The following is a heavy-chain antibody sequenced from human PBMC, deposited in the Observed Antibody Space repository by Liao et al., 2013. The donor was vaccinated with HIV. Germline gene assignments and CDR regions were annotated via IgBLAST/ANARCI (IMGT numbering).Heavy chain of an antibody. Sequence: QLQLQESGPGLVKPSETLSLTCTVSVSAGSISFSTYYWGWVRQPPGKGLEWIGSIYYSGSTYYNPSLKSRVTISVDTSKNQFSLKLSSVTAADTAVYYCARDGGDTAMATWDYWGQGTLVTVSS. V-gene: IGHV4-39*07. CDR1: VSAGSISFSTYY. J-gene: IGHJ4*02. D-gene: IGHD5-18*01. CDR3: ARDGGDTAMATWDY. CDR2: IYYSGST.